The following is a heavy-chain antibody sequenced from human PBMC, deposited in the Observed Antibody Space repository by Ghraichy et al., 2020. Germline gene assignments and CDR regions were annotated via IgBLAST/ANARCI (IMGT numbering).Heavy chain of an antibody. CDR2: IYHSGST. CDR1: GGSISSSNW. CDR3: ARATYGAKGYWYFDL. J-gene: IGHJ2*01. D-gene: IGHD4-23*01. Sequence: SETLSLTCAVSGGSISSSNWWSWVRQPPGKGLEWIGEIYHSGSTNYNPSLKSRVTISVDRAKNQFSLKLSSVTAADTAVYYCARATYGAKGYWYFDLWGRGTLLTVSS. V-gene: IGHV4-4*02.